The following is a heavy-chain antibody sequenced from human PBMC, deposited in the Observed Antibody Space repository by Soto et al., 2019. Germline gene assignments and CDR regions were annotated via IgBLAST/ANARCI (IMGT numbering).Heavy chain of an antibody. CDR2: INHSGST. Sequence: QVQLQQWGAGLLKPSETLSLTCAVYGGSFSGYYWSWIRQPPGKGLEWIGEINHSGSTNYNPSLKSRVTLSVDTSKNQFSLKLSSVTAADTAVYYCARGRNRYCSSTSCYREHAFDIWGQGTMVTVSS. CDR3: ARGRNRYCSSTSCYREHAFDI. CDR1: GGSFSGYY. J-gene: IGHJ3*02. D-gene: IGHD2-2*01. V-gene: IGHV4-34*01.